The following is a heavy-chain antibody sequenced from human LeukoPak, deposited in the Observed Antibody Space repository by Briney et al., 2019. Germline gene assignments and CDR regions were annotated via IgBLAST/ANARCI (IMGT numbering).Heavy chain of an antibody. V-gene: IGHV4-31*03. J-gene: IGHJ4*02. D-gene: IGHD3-22*01. CDR2: IYYSGST. CDR3: ARVYDGSGYYFVY. CDR1: GGSISSGGYY. Sequence: PSETLSLTCTVSGGSISSGGYYWSWIRQHPGKGLEWIGYIYYSGSTYYNPSLKSRVTISVDTSQNQFSLKLSSVTAADTAVYYCARVYDGSGYYFVYWGQGTLVTVSS.